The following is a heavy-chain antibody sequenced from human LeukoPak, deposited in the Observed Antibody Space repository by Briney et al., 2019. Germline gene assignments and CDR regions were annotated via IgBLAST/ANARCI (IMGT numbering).Heavy chain of an antibody. CDR2: INPNSGGT. D-gene: IGHD3-22*01. J-gene: IGHJ4*02. CDR1: GYTFTAYY. V-gene: IGHV1-2*06. Sequence: ASVKVSCKASGYTFTAYYIHWVRQAPGQGLEWIGRINPNSGGTNYAQKFQGRVTMTRDTSISTAYMELSRLKSDDTAVYYCASVTYYDSSGYYLSDYWGQGTLVTVSS. CDR3: ASVTYYDSSGYYLSDY.